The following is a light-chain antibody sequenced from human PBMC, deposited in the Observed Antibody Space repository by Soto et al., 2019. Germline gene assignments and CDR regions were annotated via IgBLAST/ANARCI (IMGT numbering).Light chain of an antibody. J-gene: IGLJ3*02. Sequence: QSALTQPPSVSGAPGQRVTISCTGGSSNIGAGFDVHWYQQLPGTAPRLLIYENNSRPSGVPDRFSASKSGTSASLAITGLQAEDEAHYYCQSYDRSLSGRVFGGGTKLTVL. CDR2: ENN. CDR1: SSNIGAGFD. V-gene: IGLV1-40*01. CDR3: QSYDRSLSGRV.